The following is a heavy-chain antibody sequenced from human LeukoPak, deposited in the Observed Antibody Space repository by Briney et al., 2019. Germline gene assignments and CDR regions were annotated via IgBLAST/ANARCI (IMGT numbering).Heavy chain of an antibody. J-gene: IGHJ1*01. CDR2: INPNSGGT. D-gene: IGHD6-13*01. CDR1: GYTFTGYY. Sequence: GASVKVSCKASGYTFTGYYMHWVRQAPGQGLEWMGWINPNSGGTNYAQKFQGRVTMTRDTSISTAYMELSRLRSDDTAVYYCARALAAAGSLAEHFQHWGQGTLVTVSS. V-gene: IGHV1-2*02. CDR3: ARALAAAGSLAEHFQH.